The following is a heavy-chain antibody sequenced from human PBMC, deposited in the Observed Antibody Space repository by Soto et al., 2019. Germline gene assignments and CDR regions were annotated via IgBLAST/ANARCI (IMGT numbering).Heavy chain of an antibody. Sequence: ASVKVSCKASGYTFTSYGISWVRQAPGQGLEWMGWINTYNGNTNYAQRLQGRVTMTTDTSTSTAYMELRSLRSDDTAVYYCASGLYDYYDSGGYSDYWGQGTLVTVSS. CDR2: INTYNGNT. J-gene: IGHJ4*02. CDR1: GYTFTSYG. CDR3: ASGLYDYYDSGGYSDY. D-gene: IGHD3-22*01. V-gene: IGHV1-18*01.